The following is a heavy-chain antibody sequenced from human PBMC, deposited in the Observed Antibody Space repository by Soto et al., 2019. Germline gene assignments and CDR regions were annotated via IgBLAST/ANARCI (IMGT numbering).Heavy chain of an antibody. D-gene: IGHD5-18*01. CDR3: AKTPPEESRTEMLQLWLNRFNN. CDR1: GFTFSSYA. J-gene: IGHJ5*02. Sequence: VSLRLSCAASGFTFSSYAMSWVRQAPGKGLVWVSAISGSGGSTYYADSVKGRFTISSDNSKNTLYLQVNSLRAEDTAVYYCAKTPPEESRTEMLQLWLNRFNNWGQGTLVTVSS. CDR2: ISGSGGST. V-gene: IGHV3-23*01.